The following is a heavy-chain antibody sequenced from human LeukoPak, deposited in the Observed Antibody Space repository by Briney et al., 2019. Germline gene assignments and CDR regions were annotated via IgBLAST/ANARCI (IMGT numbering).Heavy chain of an antibody. J-gene: IGHJ6*03. D-gene: IGHD3-10*01. CDR2: IYHSGTT. Sequence: SETLSLTCTVSGGSISSYYWSWIRQPAGKGLEWIGTIYHSGTTYYSPSLKSRVTISVDTSKNQFSLKLSSVTAADTAVYYCASRSEGWFGEYYYMDVWGKGTTVTISS. CDR1: GGSISSYY. CDR3: ASRSEGWFGEYYYMDV. V-gene: IGHV4-59*01.